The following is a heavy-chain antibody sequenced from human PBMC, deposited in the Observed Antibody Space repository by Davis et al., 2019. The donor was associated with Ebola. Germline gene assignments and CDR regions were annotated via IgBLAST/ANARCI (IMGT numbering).Heavy chain of an antibody. Sequence: GESLKISCAASGFTFSSYSMNWVRQAPGKGLEWVSSISSSSSYIYYADSVKGRFTISRDNAKNSLYLQMNSLRAEDTAVYYCARPPRAIVATIFSYFDYWGQGTLVTVSS. V-gene: IGHV3-21*01. CDR2: ISSSSSYI. J-gene: IGHJ4*02. CDR1: GFTFSSYS. CDR3: ARPPRAIVATIFSYFDY. D-gene: IGHD5-12*01.